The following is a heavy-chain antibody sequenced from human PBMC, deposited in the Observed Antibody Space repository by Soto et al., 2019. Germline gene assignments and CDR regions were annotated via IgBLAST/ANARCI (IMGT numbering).Heavy chain of an antibody. J-gene: IGHJ4*02. V-gene: IGHV4-59*08. CDR3: ARHAHGYCSSTSCYAHLLGYFDY. D-gene: IGHD2-2*01. Sequence: SETLSLTCTVSGGSISSYYWSWIRQPPGKGLEWIGYIYYSGSTNYNPSLKSRVTISVDTSKNQFSLKLSSVTAADTAVYYCARHAHGYCSSTSCYAHLLGYFDYWGQGTLVTVSS. CDR1: GGSISSYY. CDR2: IYYSGST.